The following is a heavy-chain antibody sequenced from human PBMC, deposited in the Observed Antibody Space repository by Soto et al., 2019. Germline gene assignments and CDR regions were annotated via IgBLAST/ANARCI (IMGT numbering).Heavy chain of an antibody. V-gene: IGHV1-69*01. CDR3: AGSHSVLGYYYYGMDV. CDR2: IIPVFGTA. D-gene: IGHD4-4*01. Sequence: QVQLVQSGAEVKKPGSSGKVSCTSSGGTFSSYAYSWVRQAPGQGLEWMGGIIPVFGTATYAQNFQGRLTVTAHESTRTAYMELSSLRSENTAVYYCAGSHSVLGYYYYGMDVWGQGTTVTVSS. CDR1: GGTFSSYA. J-gene: IGHJ6*02.